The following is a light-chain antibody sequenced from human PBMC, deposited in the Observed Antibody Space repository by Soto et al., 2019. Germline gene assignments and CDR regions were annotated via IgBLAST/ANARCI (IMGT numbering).Light chain of an antibody. CDR3: GTWDESLGAGV. CDR1: GSNIGRNY. V-gene: IGLV1-51*01. CDR2: DDN. Sequence: QSVLTQPASLSATLGEKVTISCSGRGSNIGRNYVSWYRQFPGTAPQLLIYDDNKRHSGVPDRLSGSRYGTSASLAIAGLQPGDEADYYCGTWDESLGAGVFGGGTKLTVL. J-gene: IGLJ2*01.